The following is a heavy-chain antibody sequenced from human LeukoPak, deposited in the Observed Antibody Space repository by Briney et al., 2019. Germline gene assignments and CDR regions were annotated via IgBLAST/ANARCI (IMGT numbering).Heavy chain of an antibody. Sequence: PSETLSLTCTVSGGSISSGSYYWSWIRQPAGKGLEWIGRIYTSGSTNYNPSLKSRVTISVDTSKNQFSLKLSSVTAADTAVYYCARRHYYDSSPFDPWGQGTLVTVSS. D-gene: IGHD3-22*01. J-gene: IGHJ5*02. CDR1: GGSISSGSYY. CDR3: ARRHYYDSSPFDP. V-gene: IGHV4-61*02. CDR2: IYTSGST.